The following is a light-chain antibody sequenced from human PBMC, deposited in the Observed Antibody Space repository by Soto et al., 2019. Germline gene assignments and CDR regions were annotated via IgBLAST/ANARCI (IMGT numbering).Light chain of an antibody. J-gene: IGKJ3*01. CDR2: GAS. V-gene: IGKV3-15*01. CDR3: QQYNNWHPVT. CDR1: QSVYNN. Sequence: EIGMTQSPATLSVSPGERATISCRASQSVYNNLAWYQQKPGQAPRLLIYGASTRATGIPARFSGSGSGTEFTLPISSLQSSDVSGYFCQQYNNWHPVTFGPGTKVDI.